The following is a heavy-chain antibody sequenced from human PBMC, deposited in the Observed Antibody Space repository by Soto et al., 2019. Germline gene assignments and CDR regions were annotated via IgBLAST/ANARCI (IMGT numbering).Heavy chain of an antibody. D-gene: IGHD6-13*01. CDR3: GRGSGLGSTWSYYFDY. CDR2: IDWDGERT. V-gene: IGHV3-20*01. Sequence: EVQLVESGGSVVRPGGSLRLSCAVSGITFDAYGMSWVRQVPGKGLEWVSSIDWDGERTEYADSVKGRFTVSRDNAENLRYLPLNSRRAAATALFHCGRGSGLGSTWSYYFDYWGQGTLVTVSS. J-gene: IGHJ4*02. CDR1: GITFDAYG.